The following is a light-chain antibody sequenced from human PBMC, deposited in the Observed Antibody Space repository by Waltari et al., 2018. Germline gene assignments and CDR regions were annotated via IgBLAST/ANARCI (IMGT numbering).Light chain of an antibody. CDR2: EGT. CDR1: SSDLGTYNY. J-gene: IGLJ2*01. CDR3: SSYAGSNNVI. V-gene: IGLV2-8*01. Sequence: QSALTQPPSASGSPGQSVTISCTGTSSDLGTYNYVSWYQHPPGKAPRLMAYEGTKRPSGVPDRFSGSKSGNTASLIVSGLQPEDEADYFCSSYAGSNNVIFGGGTRLTVV.